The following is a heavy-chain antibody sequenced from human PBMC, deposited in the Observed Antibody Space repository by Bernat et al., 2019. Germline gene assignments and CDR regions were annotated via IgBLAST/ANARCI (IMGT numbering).Heavy chain of an antibody. CDR2: VYSSGST. CDR3: ATPWRDTYYYGSSGYYGWDAFDS. CDR1: AGSISSNNYF. Sequence: QVQLQESGPGLVKPSETLSLTCTVSAGSISSNNYFWGWIREPPGKGLEWIGSVYSSGSTYYNPSLKGRVTISVDTSKNQFSLKRSSVTAADTAVYYCATPWRDTYYYGSSGYYGWDAFDSWGQGTMVTVSS. J-gene: IGHJ3*02. D-gene: IGHD3-22*01. V-gene: IGHV4-39*01.